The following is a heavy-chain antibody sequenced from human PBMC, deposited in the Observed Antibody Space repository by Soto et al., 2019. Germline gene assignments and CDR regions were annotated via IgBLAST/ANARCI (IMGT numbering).Heavy chain of an antibody. CDR3: ARGPYCSGGTCYSQFFDY. D-gene: IGHD2-15*01. V-gene: IGHV1-18*01. CDR1: GYTFTSYG. J-gene: IGHJ4*02. Sequence: GASVKVSCKASGYTFTSYGISWVRQAPGQGLEWMGWISGYNGNTNYAQKLQGRVTMTTDTSTSTAYMELRSLRSDDTAVYYCARGPYCSGGTCYSQFFDYWGLGTLVTVSS. CDR2: ISGYNGNT.